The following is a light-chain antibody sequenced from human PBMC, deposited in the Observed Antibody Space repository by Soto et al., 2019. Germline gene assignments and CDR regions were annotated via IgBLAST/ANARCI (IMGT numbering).Light chain of an antibody. CDR2: DTS. J-gene: IGKJ1*01. CDR1: QDISNF. V-gene: IGKV1-33*01. Sequence: DIQMTHSPSSLSASVGDRVTITCQASQDISNFLNWYQQKPVKAPKLLIYDTSSLETGVPSRFSGSGSGTEFTLTISSLQPEDFAVYYCQQYNNGPPWTFGQGTKVDIK. CDR3: QQYNNGPPWT.